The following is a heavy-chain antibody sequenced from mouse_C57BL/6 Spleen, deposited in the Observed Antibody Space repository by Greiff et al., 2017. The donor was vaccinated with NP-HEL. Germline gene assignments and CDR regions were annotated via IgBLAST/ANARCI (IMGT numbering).Heavy chain of an antibody. D-gene: IGHD2-3*01. CDR3: ARRGYDGYYPFAY. CDR2: LDPSDSYT. Sequence: QVHVKQPGAELVMPGASVKLSCKASGYTFTSYWMHWVKQRPGQGLEWIGELDPSDSYTNYNQKFKGKSTLTVDKSSSTAYMQLSSLTSEDSAVYYCARRGYDGYYPFAYWGQGTLVTVSA. CDR1: GYTFTSYW. J-gene: IGHJ3*01. V-gene: IGHV1-69*01.